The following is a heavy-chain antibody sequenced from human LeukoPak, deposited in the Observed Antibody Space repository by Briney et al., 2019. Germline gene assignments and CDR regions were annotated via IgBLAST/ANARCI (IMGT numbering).Heavy chain of an antibody. J-gene: IGHJ4*02. D-gene: IGHD5-18*01. Sequence: GRSLRLSCAEPGFTFSRYGMRWVRQAPGKGLEWVAVIWYDGSNKYYADSAKGRFTISRDNSKNTLYLQMNSLRAADTAVYYFARGKTAMATWGQGTLVTVSS. CDR1: GFTFSRYG. CDR2: IWYDGSNK. CDR3: ARGKTAMAT. V-gene: IGHV3-33*01.